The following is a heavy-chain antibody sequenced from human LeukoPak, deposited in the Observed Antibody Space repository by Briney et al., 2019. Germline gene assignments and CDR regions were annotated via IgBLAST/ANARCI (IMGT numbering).Heavy chain of an antibody. D-gene: IGHD3-22*01. Sequence: ASVKVSCKASGYTFTSYYMHWVRQAPGQGLEWMGIINPSGGSTSYAQKFQGRVTITADESTSTAYMELSSLRSEDTAVYYCARFGYYYDSSGYYPVTDLDAFDIWGQGTMVTVSS. CDR2: INPSGGST. CDR1: GYTFTSYY. J-gene: IGHJ3*02. CDR3: ARFGYYYDSSGYYPVTDLDAFDI. V-gene: IGHV1-46*01.